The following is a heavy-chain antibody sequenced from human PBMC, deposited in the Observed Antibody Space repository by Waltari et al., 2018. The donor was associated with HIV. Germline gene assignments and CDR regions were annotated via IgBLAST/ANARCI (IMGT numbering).Heavy chain of an antibody. J-gene: IGHJ6*03. CDR3: ARVPTGGIHVYYYMDV. CDR2: VSGYNGNT. CDR1: GYTFSTFG. V-gene: IGHV1-18*01. Sequence: QVQLVQSGAEVKKPGASVKVSCKASGYTFSTFGISWVRQAPGQGPEWMGWVSGYNGNTNYAQRFQGRVTMTADTSTSTAYMELRSLRSDDTAVYYCARVPTGGIHVYYYMDVWGKGTMVTVSS. D-gene: IGHD3-16*01.